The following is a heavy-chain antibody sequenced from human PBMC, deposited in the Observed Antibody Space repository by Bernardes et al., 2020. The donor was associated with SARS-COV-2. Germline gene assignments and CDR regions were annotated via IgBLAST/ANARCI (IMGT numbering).Heavy chain of an antibody. J-gene: IGHJ4*02. CDR2: IGSSGDT. V-gene: IGHV3-23*01. D-gene: IGHD2-21*01. Sequence: GGSLRLSCEASGFNFRSYVMSWVRRAPGKGLEWVSGIGSSGDTHYSDSVKGRFTISRDNSRNTLFLQMNSLRAEDTAVYYCAKDRIAVDSYYFDVWGQGTLVTVSS. CDR1: GFNFRSYV. CDR3: AKDRIAVDSYYFDV.